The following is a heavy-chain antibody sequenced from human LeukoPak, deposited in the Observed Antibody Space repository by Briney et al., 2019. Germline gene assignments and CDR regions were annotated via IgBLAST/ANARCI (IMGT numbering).Heavy chain of an antibody. Sequence: SVKVSCKASGYTFTSYDINWVRQATGQGLEWMGRIIPILGIANYAQKFQGRVTITADKSTSTAYMELSSLRSEDTAVYYCAREMGATSDYWGQGTLVTVSS. CDR1: GYTFTSYD. CDR2: IIPILGIA. V-gene: IGHV1-69*04. J-gene: IGHJ4*02. D-gene: IGHD1-26*01. CDR3: AREMGATSDY.